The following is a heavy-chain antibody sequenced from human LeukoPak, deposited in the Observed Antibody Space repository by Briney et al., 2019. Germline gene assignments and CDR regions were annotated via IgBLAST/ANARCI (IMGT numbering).Heavy chain of an antibody. CDR1: DSAFSFSSYA. J-gene: IGHJ1*01. V-gene: IGHV3-23*01. CDR3: AKDHASVAAARTKY. CDR2: ISGSGGGT. Sequence: PGGSLRLSCAASDSAFSFSSYAMSWVRQAPGKGLEWVSGISGSGGGTYYADSVKGLFTISRDNSKPTLYLHMNSLRAQHTALYYCAKDHASVAAARTKYWGQGTLVTVSS. D-gene: IGHD6-13*01.